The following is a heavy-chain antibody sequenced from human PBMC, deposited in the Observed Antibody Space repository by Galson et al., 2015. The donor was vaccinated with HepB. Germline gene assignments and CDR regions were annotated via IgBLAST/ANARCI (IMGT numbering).Heavy chain of an antibody. V-gene: IGHV3-7*03. D-gene: IGHD1-14*01. CDR2: IKQDGSEK. Sequence: SLRLSCAASGFTFSSYWMSWVRQAPGKGLEWVANIKQDGSEKYYVDSVKGRFTISRDNAKNSLYLQMNSLKTEDTAVYYCTTDMRWEPQNRFDYWGQGTLVTVSS. J-gene: IGHJ4*02. CDR1: GFTFSSYW. CDR3: TTDMRWEPQNRFDY.